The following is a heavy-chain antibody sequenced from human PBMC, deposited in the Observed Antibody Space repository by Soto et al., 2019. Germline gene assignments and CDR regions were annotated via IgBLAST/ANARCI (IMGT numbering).Heavy chain of an antibody. CDR1: GFTFSSYW. CDR2: INSDGSST. CDR3: ARVMVVRYSSSYYYYGMDV. J-gene: IGHJ6*02. D-gene: IGHD6-6*01. V-gene: IGHV3-74*01. Sequence: GGSLRLSCAASGFTFSSYWMHWVRQAPGKGLVWVSRINSDGSSTSYADSVKGRFTISRDNAKNTLYLQMNSLRAEDTAVYYCARVMVVRYSSSYYYYGMDVWGQGTTVTVSS.